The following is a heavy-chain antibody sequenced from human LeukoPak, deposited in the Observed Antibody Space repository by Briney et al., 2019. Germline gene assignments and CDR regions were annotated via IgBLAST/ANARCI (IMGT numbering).Heavy chain of an antibody. V-gene: IGHV3-21*05. CDR2: ISSSRSDI. CDR3: ASFIAAPYYYDY. Sequence: GGSLRLSCAASGFTFSSYSMNWVRRAPGKGLEWVSYISSSRSDIYYADSVKGRFTISRDNAKNSLYLQMNSLRAEDTAVYYCASFIAAPYYYDYWGRGTLVTVSS. J-gene: IGHJ4*02. CDR1: GFTFSSYS. D-gene: IGHD6-13*01.